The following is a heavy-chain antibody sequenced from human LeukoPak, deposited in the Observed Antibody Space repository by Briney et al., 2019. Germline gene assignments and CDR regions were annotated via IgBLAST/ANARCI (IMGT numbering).Heavy chain of an antibody. D-gene: IGHD6-13*01. V-gene: IGHV1-2*02. Sequence: ASVKVSCKASGYTFTGSYIHWVRQAPGQGLEWMGWINPNSGGTNYAQKFQGRVTMTSDTSISTAYMELSRLRYDDTAMYYCARDRGSSWFADYWGQGTLVTVSS. J-gene: IGHJ4*02. CDR1: GYTFTGSY. CDR3: ARDRGSSWFADY. CDR2: INPNSGGT.